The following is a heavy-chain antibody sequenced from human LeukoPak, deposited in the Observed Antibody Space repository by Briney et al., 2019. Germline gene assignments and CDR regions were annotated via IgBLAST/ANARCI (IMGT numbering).Heavy chain of an antibody. CDR3: ARDLTTVTEY. J-gene: IGHJ4*02. CDR1: GFTFSSYS. V-gene: IGHV3-48*01. D-gene: IGHD4-17*01. Sequence: GGSLRLSCAASGFTFSSYSMNWVRRAPGKGLEWVSYISSSSSTIYYADSVKGRFTISRDNAKNSLYLQMNSLRAEDTAVYYCARDLTTVTEYWGQGTLVTVSS. CDR2: ISSSSSTI.